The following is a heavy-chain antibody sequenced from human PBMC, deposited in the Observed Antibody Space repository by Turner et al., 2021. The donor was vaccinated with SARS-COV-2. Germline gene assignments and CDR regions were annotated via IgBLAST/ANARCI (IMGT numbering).Heavy chain of an antibody. D-gene: IGHD3-3*01. CDR3: ARAEGSAFGMVIPNDY. V-gene: IGHV3-7*01. CDR1: GFTFSSYW. CDR2: IKQDGSDK. Sequence: EVQLVESGGGLVQHGGSRSLSCAASGFTFSSYWRSWVRQAPGKGLEWVANIKQDGSDKYYVDSVKGQFTSSRDNAKNSLYLQMNSLIAEDTAVYYWARAEGSAFGMVIPNDYWGQGTLVTVSS. J-gene: IGHJ4*02.